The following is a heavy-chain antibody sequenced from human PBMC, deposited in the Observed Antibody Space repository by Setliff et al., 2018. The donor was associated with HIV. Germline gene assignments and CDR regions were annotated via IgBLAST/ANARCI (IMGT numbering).Heavy chain of an antibody. D-gene: IGHD5-12*01. Sequence: SVKVSCKASGGTFSSYAISWVRQAPGQGLEWMGGIIPIFGTANYAQKFQGRVTITMDTSTSTAYMELRSLKSDDTAVYYCARGKTWLRFLDYWGQGTLVTVSS. CDR3: ARGKTWLRFLDY. CDR2: IIPIFGTA. V-gene: IGHV1-69*05. CDR1: GGTFSSYA. J-gene: IGHJ4*02.